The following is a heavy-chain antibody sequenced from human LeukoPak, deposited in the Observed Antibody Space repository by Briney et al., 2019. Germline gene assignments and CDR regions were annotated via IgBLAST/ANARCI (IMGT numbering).Heavy chain of an antibody. J-gene: IGHJ5*02. Sequence: ASLKVSCKASGYSFIDYYIHSVRQAPGQGLECMGGMNARTGDTRYEEKFQGRVAMTSETSITTAYMELSGLNSDDTAMYFCTRDVIMGYQQGYFDPWGQGTLVTVSS. CDR1: GYSFIDYY. D-gene: IGHD2-8*01. CDR2: MNARTGDT. CDR3: TRDVIMGYQQGYFDP. V-gene: IGHV1-2*02.